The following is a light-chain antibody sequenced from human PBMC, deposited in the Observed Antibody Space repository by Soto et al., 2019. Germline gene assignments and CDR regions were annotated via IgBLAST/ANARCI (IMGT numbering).Light chain of an antibody. CDR1: NNDIGGYNY. J-gene: IGLJ1*01. Sequence: QSALTQPASVSGSPGQSITVSCTGTNNDIGGYNYVSWYQQYPGKAPKLIIYDVSNRPSGVSHRFSGSKSGNTASLTISGLQAEDEADYYCSSYTSSSTGGVFGFGTKLTVL. V-gene: IGLV2-14*01. CDR3: SSYTSSSTGGV. CDR2: DVS.